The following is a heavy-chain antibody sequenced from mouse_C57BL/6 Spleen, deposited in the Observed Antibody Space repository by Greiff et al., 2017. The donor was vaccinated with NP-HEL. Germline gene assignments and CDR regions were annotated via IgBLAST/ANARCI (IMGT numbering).Heavy chain of an antibody. CDR2: IHPNSGST. CDR3: ARDGDYYGSSYDY. D-gene: IGHD1-1*01. Sequence: QVQLKQPGAELVKPGASVKLSCKASGYTFTSYWMHWVKQRPGQGLEWIGMIHPNSGSTNYNEKFKSKATLTVDKSSSTAYMQLSSLTSEDSAVYYCARDGDYYGSSYDYWGQGTTLTVSS. CDR1: GYTFTSYW. J-gene: IGHJ2*01. V-gene: IGHV1-64*01.